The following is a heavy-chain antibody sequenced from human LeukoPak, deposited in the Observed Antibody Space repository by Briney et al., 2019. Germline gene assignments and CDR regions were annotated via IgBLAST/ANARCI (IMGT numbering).Heavy chain of an antibody. CDR3: ARTEVMDSSGYYYGSFDY. CDR2: IYFSGST. V-gene: IGHV4-30-4*08. Sequence: SQTRSLTCTVSGGSISSGDYYWSWIRQPPGKGLEWIGYIYFSGSTYYNPSVKSRFTRSVDTSKNQFSLKLSSVTAADTAVYYCARTEVMDSSGYYYGSFDYWGQGTLVTVSS. D-gene: IGHD3-22*01. J-gene: IGHJ4*02. CDR1: GGSISSGDYY.